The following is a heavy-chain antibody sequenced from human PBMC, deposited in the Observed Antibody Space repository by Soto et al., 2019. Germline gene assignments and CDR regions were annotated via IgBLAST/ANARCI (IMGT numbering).Heavy chain of an antibody. J-gene: IGHJ6*02. D-gene: IGHD2-15*01. CDR1: GYTFTSYY. Sequence: QVQLVQSGAEVKKPGASVKVSCKASGYTFTSYYMHWVRQAPGQGLEWMGIINPSGGSTSYAQKYQCRVNMTRDTSTSTVNTGLSSLRSEDTAVYYCERPRLQYCSGGSCYSGGYGMDVWGQGTTVTVSS. CDR2: INPSGGST. V-gene: IGHV1-46*01. CDR3: ERPRLQYCSGGSCYSGGYGMDV.